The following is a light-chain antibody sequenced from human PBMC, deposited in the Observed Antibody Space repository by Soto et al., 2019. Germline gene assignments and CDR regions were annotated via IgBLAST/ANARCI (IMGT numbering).Light chain of an antibody. CDR2: DAS. V-gene: IGKV1-5*01. CDR3: HPHTSYSLIP. CDR1: QSISSW. Sequence: DIQMARWPARVSASVEDRVSIACRGSQSISSWVAWYQQKPGKAPKLLIYDASSLESGVPSRFSGSGSGTDFTLTIRSLPPDDFATYYCHPHTSYSLIPFGQGTRLEI. J-gene: IGKJ5*01.